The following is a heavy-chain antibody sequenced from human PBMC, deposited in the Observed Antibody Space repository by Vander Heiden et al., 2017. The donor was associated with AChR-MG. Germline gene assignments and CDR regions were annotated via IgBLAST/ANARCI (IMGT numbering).Heavy chain of an antibody. V-gene: IGHV4-34*01. J-gene: IGHJ5*02. CDR3: ARTSGWYGCDP. Sequence: QVQIEQWGAGLLKPSETLSLPCDVYGGSFSGDYWSWIRQPPGKGLEWIGEINPRGGTNYNPSLKSRVTISADTSKNQFSLEVSSVTAADTAADYCARTSGWYGCDPWGQGTRVTVSS. D-gene: IGHD6-19*01. CDR1: GGSFSGDY. CDR2: INPRGGT.